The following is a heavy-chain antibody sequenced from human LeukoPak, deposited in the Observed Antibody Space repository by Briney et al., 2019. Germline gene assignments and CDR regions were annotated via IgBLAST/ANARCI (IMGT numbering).Heavy chain of an antibody. Sequence: ASVKVSCKASGYTFAAYYMYWVRQAPGQGLEWTGWIRPNSGGTNYTQKFQGRVTMTRDTSINTAYMELSRLTSDDTAVYFCATWGLHFDIWGQGTMVTVAS. J-gene: IGHJ3*02. V-gene: IGHV1-2*02. CDR3: ATWGLHFDI. CDR2: IRPNSGGT. CDR1: GYTFAAYY. D-gene: IGHD3-16*01.